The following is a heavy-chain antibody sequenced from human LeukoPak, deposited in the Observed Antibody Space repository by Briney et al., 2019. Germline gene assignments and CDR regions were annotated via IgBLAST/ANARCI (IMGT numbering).Heavy chain of an antibody. D-gene: IGHD3-22*01. V-gene: IGHV3-30*01. J-gene: IGHJ4*02. CDR1: GFTFSSYA. CDR3: ARDRDYHDSSGPFDY. CDR2: ISYDGSNK. Sequence: GGSLRLSCAASGFTFSSYAMHWVRQAPGKGLEWVAVISYDGSNKYYADSVKGRFTISRDNSKYTLYLQMNSLRAEDTAVYYCARDRDYHDSSGPFDYWGQGTLVTVSS.